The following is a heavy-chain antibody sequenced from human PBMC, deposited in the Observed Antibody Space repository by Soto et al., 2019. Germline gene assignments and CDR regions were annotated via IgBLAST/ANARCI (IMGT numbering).Heavy chain of an antibody. CDR2: IYYSGGT. J-gene: IGHJ6*03. Sequence: QVQLQESGPGLVKPSQTLSLTCTVSGGSISRGGYYWSWIRQHPGKGLEWIGYIYYSGGTYYNPFLKRRVTISVDTSENQFSLRLSSVTAADTAVYYCARKDSGYADYMDVWGKGTTVTVSS. CDR3: ARKDSGYADYMDV. CDR1: GGSISRGGYY. D-gene: IGHD5-12*01. V-gene: IGHV4-31*03.